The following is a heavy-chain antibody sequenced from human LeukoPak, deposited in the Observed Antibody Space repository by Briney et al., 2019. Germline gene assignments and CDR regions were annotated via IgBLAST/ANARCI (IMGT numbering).Heavy chain of an antibody. CDR3: ARLSSHYGDYKVDP. J-gene: IGHJ5*02. CDR2: INPISGGT. V-gene: IGHV1-2*02. Sequence: ASVKVSCKASGYTFTGHYMHWVRQAPGQGLQWMGWINPISGGTNYAQKFQGRVTMTTDTSANTAYMDLSSLRSEDTAVYYCARLSSHYGDYKVDPWGQGTLVTVSS. CDR1: GYTFTGHY. D-gene: IGHD4-17*01.